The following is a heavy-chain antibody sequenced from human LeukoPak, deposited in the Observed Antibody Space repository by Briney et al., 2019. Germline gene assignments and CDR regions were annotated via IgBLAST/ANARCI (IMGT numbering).Heavy chain of an antibody. D-gene: IGHD6-19*01. V-gene: IGHV1-18*01. Sequence: ASVKVSCKASGYTFTSDGISWVRQAPGQGLEWMGWISADKGNTNYAQKLQGRVTMTTDTSTSTAYMELRSLRSDDTAVYYCARGVPVAGHYYGYMDVWGKGTTVTVSS. J-gene: IGHJ6*03. CDR2: ISADKGNT. CDR1: GYTFTSDG. CDR3: ARGVPVAGHYYGYMDV.